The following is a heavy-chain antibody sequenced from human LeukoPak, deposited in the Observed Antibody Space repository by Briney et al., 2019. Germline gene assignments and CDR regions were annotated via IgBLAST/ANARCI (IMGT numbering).Heavy chain of an antibody. CDR3: ARGTTFGDYVDYFDY. CDR1: GFTVSSNY. J-gene: IGHJ4*02. V-gene: IGHV3-53*01. Sequence: GGSLRLSCAASGFTVSSNYMSWVRQAPGKGLEWVSVIYSGGSTYYADSVKGRFTISRDNSKNTLYLQMNSLRAEDTAVYYCARGTTFGDYVDYFDYWGQGTLVTVSS. D-gene: IGHD4-17*01. CDR2: IYSGGST.